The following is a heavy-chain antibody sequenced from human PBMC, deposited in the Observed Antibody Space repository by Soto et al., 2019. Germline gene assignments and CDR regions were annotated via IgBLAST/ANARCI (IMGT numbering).Heavy chain of an antibody. CDR1: GGSISSGDYY. J-gene: IGHJ5*02. CDR2: IYYSGST. D-gene: IGHD3-10*01. CDR3: ARDRGTMVRGLEENWFDP. V-gene: IGHV4-30-4*01. Sequence: PSETLSLTCTVSGGSISSGDYYWSWIRQPPGKGLEWIGYIYYSGSTYYNPSLKSRVTISVDTSKNQFSLKLSSVTAADTAVYYCARDRGTMVRGLEENWFDPWGQGTLVTVSS.